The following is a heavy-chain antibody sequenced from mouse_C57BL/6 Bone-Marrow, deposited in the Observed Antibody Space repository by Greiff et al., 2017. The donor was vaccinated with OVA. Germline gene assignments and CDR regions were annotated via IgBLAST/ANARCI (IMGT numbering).Heavy chain of an antibody. CDR1: GYTFTSYG. J-gene: IGHJ4*01. D-gene: IGHD4-1*01. V-gene: IGHV1-81*01. CDR3: AREEENWAMDY. CDR2: IYPRSGNT. Sequence: VQVVESGAELARPGASVKLSCKASGYTFTSYGISWVKQRTGQGLEWIGEIYPRSGNTYYNEKFKGKATLTADKSSSTAYMELRSLTSEDSAVYFCAREEENWAMDYWGQGTSVTVSS.